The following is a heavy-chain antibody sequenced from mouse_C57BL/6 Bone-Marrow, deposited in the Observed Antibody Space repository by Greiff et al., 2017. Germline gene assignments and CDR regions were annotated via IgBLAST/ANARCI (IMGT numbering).Heavy chain of an antibody. CDR2: INPNYGTT. J-gene: IGHJ1*03. CDR3: ARWALSNSYWYFDV. V-gene: IGHV1-39*01. Sequence: LVESGPELVKPGASVKISCKASGYSFTDYNMNWVKQSNGKSLEWIGVINPNYGTTSYNQKFKGKATLTVDQSSSTAYMQLNSLTSEDSAVYYCARWALSNSYWYFDVWGTGTTVTVSS. D-gene: IGHD2-5*01. CDR1: GYSFTDYN.